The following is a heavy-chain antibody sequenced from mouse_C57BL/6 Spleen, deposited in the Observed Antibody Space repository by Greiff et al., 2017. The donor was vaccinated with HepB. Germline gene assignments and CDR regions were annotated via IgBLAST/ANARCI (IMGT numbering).Heavy chain of an antibody. CDR1: GYTFTSYW. CDR3: ARKEGGSSLYAMDY. J-gene: IGHJ4*01. Sequence: QVQLQQPGAELVKPGASVKLSCKASGYTFTSYWMHWVKQRPGQGLEWIGMIHPNSGSTNYNEKFKSKATLTVDKSSSTAYMQLSSLTSEDSAFYYCARKEGGSSLYAMDYWGQGTSVTVSS. V-gene: IGHV1-64*01. CDR2: IHPNSGST. D-gene: IGHD1-1*01.